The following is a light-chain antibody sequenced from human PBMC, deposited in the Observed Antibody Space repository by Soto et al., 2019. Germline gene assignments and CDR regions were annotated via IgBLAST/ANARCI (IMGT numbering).Light chain of an antibody. V-gene: IGLV2-23*01. Sequence: SVLTHPASVSGSPGQSITISCTVTGSDVRTYNLVSWYQQHPGKVPKLIIYEASKRPSGVSNRFSGSQPGNTASLTVSGLQAEDEADYYCCSYAGDKTYVFGSGTKVTVL. CDR1: GSDVRTYNL. CDR2: EAS. J-gene: IGLJ1*01. CDR3: CSYAGDKTYV.